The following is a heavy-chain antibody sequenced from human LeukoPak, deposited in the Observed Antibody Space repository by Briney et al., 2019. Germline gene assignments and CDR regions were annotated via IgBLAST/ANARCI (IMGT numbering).Heavy chain of an antibody. V-gene: IGHV1-69*06. CDR3: ATRSAGGYQLLSSYYYYGMDV. Sequence: SVKVSCKASGGTFSSYAISWVRQAPGQGLEWMGGIIPIFGTANYAQKFQGRVTITADKSTSTAYMELSSLRSEDTAVYYYATRSAGGYQLLSSYYYYGMDVWGKGTTVTVSS. J-gene: IGHJ6*04. CDR1: GGTFSSYA. CDR2: IIPIFGTA. D-gene: IGHD2-2*01.